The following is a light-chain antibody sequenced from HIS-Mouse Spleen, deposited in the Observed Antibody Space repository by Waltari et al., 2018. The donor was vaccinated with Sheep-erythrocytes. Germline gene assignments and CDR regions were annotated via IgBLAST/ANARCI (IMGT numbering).Light chain of an antibody. CDR1: SSNIGSTT. J-gene: IGLJ1*01. V-gene: IGLV1-44*01. Sequence: QSVLTQPPSASGTPGQRVTISCSGSSSNIGSTTVTWYQQLPGTAPKPLIYSNNQRPSGVPDRFSGSKSGTSASLAISGLQSEDEADYYCAAWDDSLNGYVFGTGTKVTVL. CDR3: AAWDDSLNGYV. CDR2: SNN.